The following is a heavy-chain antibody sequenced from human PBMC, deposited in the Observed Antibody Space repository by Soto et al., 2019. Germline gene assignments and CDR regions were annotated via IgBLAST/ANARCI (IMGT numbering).Heavy chain of an antibody. V-gene: IGHV1-69*13. D-gene: IGHD6-19*01. CDR1: GGTFSSYA. CDR2: IIPIFGTA. J-gene: IGHJ4*02. CDR3: ARGGALDGTSPPFNH. Sequence: ASVKVSCKASGGTFSSYAISWVRQAPGQGLEWMGGIIPIFGTANYAQKFQGRVTITADESTSTAYMELSRLRSDDTAVYYCARGGALDGTSPPFNHWGQGTLVTVSS.